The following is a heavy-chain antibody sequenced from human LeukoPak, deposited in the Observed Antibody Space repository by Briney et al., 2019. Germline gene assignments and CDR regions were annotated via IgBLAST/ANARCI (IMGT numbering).Heavy chain of an antibody. V-gene: IGHV3-NL1*01. CDR3: ARTSSVTPTPTFDS. CDR1: GFTFSSYG. CDR2: IYSGGST. Sequence: GGSLRLSCAASGFTFSSYGMHWVRQAPGKGLEWVSVIYSGGSTYYADSVKGRFTISRDNAKDSLYLQMNSLRAEDTAIYYCARTSSVTPTPTFDSWGQGTLVTVSP. J-gene: IGHJ4*02. D-gene: IGHD4-17*01.